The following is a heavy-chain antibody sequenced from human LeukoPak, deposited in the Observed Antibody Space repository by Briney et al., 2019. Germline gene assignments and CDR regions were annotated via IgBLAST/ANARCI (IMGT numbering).Heavy chain of an antibody. D-gene: IGHD3-10*01. J-gene: IGHJ6*02. CDR3: ARDELSYGASYGMDV. CDR2: INAGNGNT. CDR1: GYTFTGYA. V-gene: IGHV1-3*01. Sequence: ASVKVSCKASGYTFTGYAMHWVRQAPGQRLEWMGWINAGNGNTKYSQKFQGRVTITRDTSASTAYMELSSLRSEDTAVYYCARDELSYGASYGMDVWGQGTTVTVSS.